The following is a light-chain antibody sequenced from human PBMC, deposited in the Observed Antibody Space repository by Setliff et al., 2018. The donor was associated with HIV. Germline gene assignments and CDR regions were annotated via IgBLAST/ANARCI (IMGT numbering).Light chain of an antibody. CDR2: GNS. V-gene: IGLV1-40*01. J-gene: IGLJ1*01. Sequence: QSVLTQPPSVSGAPGQRVTISCTGSRSNIGAGYDVQWYQPLPGTAPKLVMFGNSNRPSGVPDRFSDSKSGTSASLAISGLQAADEADYYCQSSDSSLSGYVFGTGTKGTVL. CDR1: RSNIGAGYD. CDR3: QSSDSSLSGYV.